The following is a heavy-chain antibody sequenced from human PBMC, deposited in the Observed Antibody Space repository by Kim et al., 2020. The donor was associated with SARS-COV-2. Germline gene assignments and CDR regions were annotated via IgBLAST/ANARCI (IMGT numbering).Heavy chain of an antibody. J-gene: IGHJ5*02. Sequence: SETLSLTCTVSGGSISSYYWSWIRQPPGKGLEWIGYIYYSGSTNYNPSLKSRVTISVDTSKNQFSLKLSSVTAADTAVYYCARDGITMVRGHRYTNWFDPWGQGTLVTVSS. V-gene: IGHV4-59*13. CDR3: ARDGITMVRGHRYTNWFDP. CDR1: GGSISSYY. CDR2: IYYSGST. D-gene: IGHD3-10*01.